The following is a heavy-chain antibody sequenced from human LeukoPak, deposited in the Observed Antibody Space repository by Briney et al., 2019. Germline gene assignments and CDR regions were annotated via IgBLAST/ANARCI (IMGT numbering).Heavy chain of an antibody. D-gene: IGHD1-26*01. CDR2: ISSSSSYI. V-gene: IGHV3-21*01. J-gene: IGHJ6*02. CDR1: GYTFSTYS. CDR3: ARDRGGTSYVDSFGMDV. Sequence: PGGSLRLSCAASGYTFSTYSMNWVRQAPGKGLEWVSCISSSSSYIYYADSVKGRFTISRDNAKNSLYLQMNSLRVEDTAVYYCARDRGGTSYVDSFGMDVWGQGTTVTVSS.